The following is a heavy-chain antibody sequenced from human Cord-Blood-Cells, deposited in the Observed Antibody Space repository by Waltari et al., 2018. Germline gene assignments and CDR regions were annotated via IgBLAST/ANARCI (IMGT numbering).Heavy chain of an antibody. D-gene: IGHD2-2*01. Sequence: QVQLVQSGAEVKKPGSSVKVSCKASGGTFSSYAISWVRQAPGQGLEWMGGIIPIFGTANYAQKFQGRVTITADESTSTAYMELSSLRSEDTAVYYCASRPYCSSTSCYGVWYFDLWGRGTLVTVSS. CDR3: ASRPYCSSTSCYGVWYFDL. CDR1: GGTFSSYA. CDR2: IIPIFGTA. V-gene: IGHV1-69*01. J-gene: IGHJ2*01.